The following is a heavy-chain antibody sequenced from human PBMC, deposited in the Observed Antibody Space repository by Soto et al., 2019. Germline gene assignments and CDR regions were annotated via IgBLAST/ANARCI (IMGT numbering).Heavy chain of an antibody. J-gene: IGHJ6*02. CDR1: GFTFSSYW. CDR3: AREPNGVYYYYYYGMDV. CDR2: INSDGSST. Sequence: GGSLRLSCAASGFTFSSYWMHWVRQAPGKGLVWVSRINSDGSSTSYADSVKGRFTISRDNAKNTLYLQMNSLRAEDTAVYYCAREPNGVYYYYYYGMDVWGQGTTVTVSS. V-gene: IGHV3-74*01. D-gene: IGHD2-8*01.